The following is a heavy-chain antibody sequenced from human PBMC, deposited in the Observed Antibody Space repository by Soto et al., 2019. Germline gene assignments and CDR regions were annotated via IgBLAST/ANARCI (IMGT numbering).Heavy chain of an antibody. J-gene: IGHJ5*02. CDR3: AKTFFSGSGSYRGWFDP. CDR1: GFMFSSYA. D-gene: IGHD3-10*01. CDR2: ISGSGDNT. Sequence: QPGGSLRLSCAASGFMFSSYAMTWVRQAPGKGLEWVSVISGSGDNTYYADSVKGRFTISRDGSKDTLYLQMNSLRADDTAVYYCAKTFFSGSGSYRGWFDPWGQGTQVTVS. V-gene: IGHV3-23*01.